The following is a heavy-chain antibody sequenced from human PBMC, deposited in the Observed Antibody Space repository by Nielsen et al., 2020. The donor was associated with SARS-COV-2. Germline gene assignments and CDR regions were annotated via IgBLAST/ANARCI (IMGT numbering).Heavy chain of an antibody. CDR1: GGSFSGYY. CDR3: ARSTVPAAPHDDYYYMDV. CDR2: INHSGST. J-gene: IGHJ6*03. V-gene: IGHV4-34*01. Sequence: SQTLSLTCAVYGGSFSGYYWSWIRQPPGKGLEWIGEINHSGSTNYNPSLKSRVTISVDTSKNQFSLKLSSVIAADTAVYYCARSTVPAAPHDDYYYMDVWGKGTTVTVSS. D-gene: IGHD2-2*01.